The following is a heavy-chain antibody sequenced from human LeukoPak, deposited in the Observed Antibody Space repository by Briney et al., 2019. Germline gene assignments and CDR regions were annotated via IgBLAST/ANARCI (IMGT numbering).Heavy chain of an antibody. D-gene: IGHD1-26*01. CDR3: ARERGGAARFDY. CDR2: INPNSGGT. J-gene: IGHJ4*02. V-gene: IGHV1-2*04. Sequence: ASVTVSCTASGYTFTGYYMHWVRQAPGQGLEWMGWINPNSGGTNYAQKFQGWVTMTRDTSISTAYMELSRLRSDDTAVYYCARERGGAARFDYWGRGTLVTVSS. CDR1: GYTFTGYY.